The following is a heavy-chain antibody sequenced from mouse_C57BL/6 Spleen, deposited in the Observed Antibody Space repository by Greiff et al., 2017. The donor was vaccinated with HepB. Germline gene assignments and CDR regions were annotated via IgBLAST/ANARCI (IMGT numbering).Heavy chain of an antibody. D-gene: IGHD1-3*01. V-gene: IGHV1-82*01. CDR1: GYAFSSSW. CDR3: ERSRSGGRYYAMDY. Sequence: QVQLQQSGPELVKPGASVKISCKASGYAFSSSWMNWVKQRPGKGLEWIGWIYPGDGDTNYNGKSKGKTTLTADKTSSTAYMQLISLTSADSAVYFWERSRSGGRYYAMDYWGQGTSVTVSS. J-gene: IGHJ4*01. CDR2: IYPGDGDT.